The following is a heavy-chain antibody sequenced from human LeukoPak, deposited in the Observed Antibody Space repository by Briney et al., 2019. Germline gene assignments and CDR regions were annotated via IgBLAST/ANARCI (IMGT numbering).Heavy chain of an antibody. J-gene: IGHJ6*02. CDR2: IWSDGSKE. CDR1: GFTFTTYG. Sequence: GGSLRLSCAASGFTFTTYGFHWVRQGPGKGLEWVAVIWSDGSKEYYADSVKGRFTISRDNSKNTLSLQMNSLRAEDTAVYYCARDGPGVVGGMNYYFAMDVWGHGTTVIVSS. D-gene: IGHD1-26*01. CDR3: ARDGPGVVGGMNYYFAMDV. V-gene: IGHV3-33*01.